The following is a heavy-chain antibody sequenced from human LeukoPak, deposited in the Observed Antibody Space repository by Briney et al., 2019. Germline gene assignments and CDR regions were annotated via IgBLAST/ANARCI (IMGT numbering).Heavy chain of an antibody. CDR2: ISYDGSNK. D-gene: IGHD4-17*01. J-gene: IGHJ4*02. Sequence: GRSLRLSCAASGSTFSSYAMHWVRQAPGQGLEWVAVISYDGSNKYYADSVKGRFTISRDNSKNTLYLQMNSLRAEDTAVYYRARGNYGEALGYWGQGTLVTVSS. CDR3: ARGNYGEALGY. V-gene: IGHV3-30-3*01. CDR1: GSTFSSYA.